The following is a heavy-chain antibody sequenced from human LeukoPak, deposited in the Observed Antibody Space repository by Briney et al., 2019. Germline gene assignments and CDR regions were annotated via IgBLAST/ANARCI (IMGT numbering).Heavy chain of an antibody. D-gene: IGHD5-18*01. CDR1: GFTFSNAW. CDR3: TTADGYSYGYGIDY. V-gene: IGHV3-15*01. CDR2: IKSKTDGGTT. J-gene: IGHJ4*02. Sequence: GGSLRLSCAASGFTFSNAWMSWVRQAPGKGLEWVGRIKSKTDGGTTDYAAPVKGRFTISRDDSKNTLYLQMNSLKTEGTAVYYCTTADGYSYGYGIDYWGQGTLVTVSS.